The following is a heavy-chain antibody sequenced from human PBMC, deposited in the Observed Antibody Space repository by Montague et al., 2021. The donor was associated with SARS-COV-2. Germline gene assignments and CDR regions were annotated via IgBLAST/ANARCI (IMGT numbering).Heavy chain of an antibody. CDR3: ARGRTVTTLYYYYGMDV. Sequence: SETLSLTCAVSGGSFSGYYWSWIRQPPGKGLEWIGEVNHSGSTNYNPSLSRRVTISVDTSKNQFSLKLSSVTAADTAVYYCARGRTVTTLYYYYGMDVWGQGTTVTVSS. D-gene: IGHD4-17*01. J-gene: IGHJ6*02. CDR2: VNHSGST. V-gene: IGHV4-34*01. CDR1: GGSFSGYY.